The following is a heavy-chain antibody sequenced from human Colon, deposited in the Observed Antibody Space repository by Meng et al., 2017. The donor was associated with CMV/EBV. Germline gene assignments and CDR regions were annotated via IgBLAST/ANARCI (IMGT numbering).Heavy chain of an antibody. CDR2: IPFDGNNE. V-gene: IGHV3-30*04. CDR3: VRGGRLLYQMHSPD. D-gene: IGHD3-10*01. CDR1: GFTFTNYA. J-gene: IGHJ4*02. Sequence: GESLKISCAASGFTFTNYAMHWVRQPPGKGLEWVAVIPFDGNNEHYVDSVKGRFTISRDPFKSAVYLQMNSLRPEDTAVYYCVRGGRLLYQMHSPDRGQGTLVTVSS.